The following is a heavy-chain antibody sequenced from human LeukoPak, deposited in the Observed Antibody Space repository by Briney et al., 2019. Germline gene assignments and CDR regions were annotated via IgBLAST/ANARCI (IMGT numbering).Heavy chain of an antibody. D-gene: IGHD3-9*01. J-gene: IGHJ3*02. CDR2: ISYSGST. CDR3: ARQGYDILTGYIDAFDI. Sequence: PSETLSLTCTVSGGSISSCYWGWIRQPPGKGLEWIGYISYSGSTNYNPSLKSRVTISIDTSKNQFSLKLRSVTAADTVIYCCARQGYDILTGYIDAFDIWGQGAMVTVSS. V-gene: IGHV4-59*08. CDR1: GGSISSCY.